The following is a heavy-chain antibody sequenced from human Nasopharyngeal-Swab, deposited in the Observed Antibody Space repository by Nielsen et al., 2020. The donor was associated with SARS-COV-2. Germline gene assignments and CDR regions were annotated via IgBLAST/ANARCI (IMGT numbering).Heavy chain of an antibody. CDR2: ISSSSSYI. J-gene: IGHJ6*02. CDR1: GFTVSSNY. CDR3: ARVFNRVSEIAAADPNIYYYYGMDV. V-gene: IGHV3-21*01. D-gene: IGHD6-13*01. Sequence: GEALKISCAASGFTVSSNYMNWVRQAPGKGLEWVSSISSSSSYIYYADSVKGRFTISRDNAKNSLYLQMNSLRAEDTAVYYCARVFNRVSEIAAADPNIYYYYGMDVWGQGTTVTVSS.